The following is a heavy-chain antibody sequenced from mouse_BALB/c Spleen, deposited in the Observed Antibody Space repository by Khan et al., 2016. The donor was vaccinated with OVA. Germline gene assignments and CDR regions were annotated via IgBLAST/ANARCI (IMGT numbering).Heavy chain of an antibody. J-gene: IGHJ3*01. CDR2: IWSGGST. D-gene: IGHD2-2*01. Sequence: VQLQESGPGLVQPSQSLSITCTVSGFSLTTYGVHWVRQSPGKGLEWLGVIWSGGSTDNNEAFISRLSISKDNSKCQAFFKMNSLQANDTAIYYCARNYVYDEGLAYWGQGNLVTGSA. CDR1: GFSLTTYG. V-gene: IGHV2-2*02. CDR3: ARNYVYDEGLAY.